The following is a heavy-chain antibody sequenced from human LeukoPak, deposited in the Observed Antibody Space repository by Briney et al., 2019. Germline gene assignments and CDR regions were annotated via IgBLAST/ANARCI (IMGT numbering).Heavy chain of an antibody. Sequence: PGGSLRLSCAASGFTFSGSAMHWVRQASGKGLEWVGRIRSKANSYATAYAASVKGRFTISRDDSKNTAYLQMNSLKTEDTAVYYCTSPPQPGLPRGYYYYHMDVWGKGTTVTVSS. CDR1: GFTFSGSA. CDR3: TSPPQPGLPRGYYYYHMDV. D-gene: IGHD4-11*01. V-gene: IGHV3-73*01. J-gene: IGHJ6*03. CDR2: IRSKANSYAT.